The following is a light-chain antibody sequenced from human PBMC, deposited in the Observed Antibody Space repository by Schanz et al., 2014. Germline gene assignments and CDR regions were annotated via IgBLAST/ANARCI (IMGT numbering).Light chain of an antibody. V-gene: IGLV2-23*01. CDR2: EDT. CDR3: SSYALSTTFVI. Sequence: QSALTQPASVSGSPGQSITISCTGTSSDVGTYSFISWYQHHPGKAPKLMIYEDTKRPSGVSSRFSGSKSGNTASLTISRLQAEDEADYSCSSYALSTTFVIFGGGTKVTVL. CDR1: SSDVGTYSF. J-gene: IGLJ2*01.